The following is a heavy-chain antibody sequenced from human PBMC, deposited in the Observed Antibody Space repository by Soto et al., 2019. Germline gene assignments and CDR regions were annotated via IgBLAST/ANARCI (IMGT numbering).Heavy chain of an antibody. V-gene: IGHV3-23*01. J-gene: IGHJ6*02. D-gene: IGHD2-2*02. CDR3: AKAIHRGSYYYYGMDV. CDR2: ISGSGGST. Sequence: GGSLRLSCAASGFTFSSYAMSWVRQAPGKGLEWVSAISGSGGSTYYADSVKGRFTSSRDNSKNTLYLQMNSLRAEDTAVYYCAKAIHRGSYYYYGMDVWGQGTTVTVSS. CDR1: GFTFSSYA.